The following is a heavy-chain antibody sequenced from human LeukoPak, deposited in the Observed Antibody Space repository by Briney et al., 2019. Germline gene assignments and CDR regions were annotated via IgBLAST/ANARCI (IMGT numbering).Heavy chain of an antibody. D-gene: IGHD2-8*01. CDR3: ARDFAYCTNGVCYKGAFDY. Sequence: PGGSLRLSCAASGFTFDDYGMSWVRQAPGKGLEWVTGINWNGGSTGYADSVKGRFTISRDNAKNSLYLQMNSLRAEDTALYYCARDFAYCTNGVCYKGAFDYWGQGTLVTVSS. V-gene: IGHV3-20*04. CDR1: GFTFDDYG. J-gene: IGHJ4*02. CDR2: INWNGGST.